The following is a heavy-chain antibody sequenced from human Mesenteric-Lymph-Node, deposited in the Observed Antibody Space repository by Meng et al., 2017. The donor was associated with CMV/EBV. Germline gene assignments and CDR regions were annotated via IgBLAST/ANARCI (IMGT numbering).Heavy chain of an antibody. CDR2: IYYSGST. CDR3: AREKGHLSWFDP. CDR1: GGSISSSSYY. J-gene: IGHJ5*02. Sequence: TVSGGSISSSSYYWGWIRQPPGKGLEWIGSIYYSGSTYYNPSLKSRVTISVDTSKNQFSLKLSSVTAADTAVYYCAREKGHLSWFDPWGQGTPVTVSS. V-gene: IGHV4-39*07.